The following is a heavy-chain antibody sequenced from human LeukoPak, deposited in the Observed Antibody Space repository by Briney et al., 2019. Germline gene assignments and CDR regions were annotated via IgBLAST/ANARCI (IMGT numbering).Heavy chain of an antibody. CDR3: ARVYCSGGSCYPIIGYFDY. CDR2: IYYSGST. D-gene: IGHD2-15*01. J-gene: IGHJ4*02. V-gene: IGHV4-30-4*07. Sequence: PSETLSLTCAVSGGSISSGGYSWSWIRQPPGKGLEWIGYIYYSGSTYYNPSLKSRVTISVDTSKNQFSLKLSSVTAADTAVYYCARVYCSGGSCYPIIGYFDYWGQGTLVTVSS. CDR1: GGSISSGGYS.